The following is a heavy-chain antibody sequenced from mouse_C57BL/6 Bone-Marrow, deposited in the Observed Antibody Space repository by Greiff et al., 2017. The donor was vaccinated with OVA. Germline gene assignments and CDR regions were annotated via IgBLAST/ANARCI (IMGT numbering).Heavy chain of an antibody. CDR3: GRSGGWPYYFDD. CDR2: IYPSDSET. V-gene: IGHV1-61*01. CDR1: GYTFTSYW. J-gene: IGHJ2*01. Sequence: QVQLQQPGAELVRPGSSVKLSCKASGYTFTSYWMDWVKQRPGQGLEWIGNIYPSDSETHYNQKFKDKATLTVAKSSSTAYMQLSSLTSEDSAVYYCGRSGGWPYYFDDWGKGTTLTVSS. D-gene: IGHD2-3*01.